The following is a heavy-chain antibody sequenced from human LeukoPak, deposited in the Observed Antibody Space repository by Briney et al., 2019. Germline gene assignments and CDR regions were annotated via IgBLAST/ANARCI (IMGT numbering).Heavy chain of an antibody. CDR3: AKDSVRKSIVGPTTRGVNDY. CDR2: IRYDGRNK. D-gene: IGHD1-26*01. CDR1: GFTFDDYG. Sequence: GGSLRLSCAASGFTFDDYGMHWVRQAPGKGLEWVAFIRYDGRNKYYADSVKGRFTISRGNSKNTLYLQMNSLRPEDTAVYYCAKDSVRKSIVGPTTRGVNDYWGQGTLVTVSS. J-gene: IGHJ4*02. V-gene: IGHV3-30*02.